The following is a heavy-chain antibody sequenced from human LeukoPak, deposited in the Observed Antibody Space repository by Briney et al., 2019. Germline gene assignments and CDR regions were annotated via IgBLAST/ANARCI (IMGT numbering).Heavy chain of an antibody. J-gene: IGHJ4*02. CDR2: IYYTGST. CDR3: ARHVSSSGGPFLY. Sequence: SETLSLTCTVSGGSISSGTYYWSWIRQPPGKGLEWIAYIYYTGSTTYNPSLNSRLTILVDTSKNQFSLKLNSVTAADTAMYYCARHVSSSGGPFLYWGQGILVTVSS. V-gene: IGHV4-61*01. CDR1: GGSISSGTYY. D-gene: IGHD1-26*01.